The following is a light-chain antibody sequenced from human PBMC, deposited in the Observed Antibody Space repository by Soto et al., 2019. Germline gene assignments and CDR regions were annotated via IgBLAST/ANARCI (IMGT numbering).Light chain of an antibody. J-gene: IGKJ4*01. CDR1: ESISSW. CDR3: QQYNTYPLT. Sequence: DIQMTQSPSTLSASVGDRVSITCRASESISSWLAWYQQKPGKAPKILINKASNLESGVPPRFSGSGSGTEFTLTISSLQPDDFASYYCQQYNTYPLTFGGGTNVDIK. CDR2: KAS. V-gene: IGKV1-5*03.